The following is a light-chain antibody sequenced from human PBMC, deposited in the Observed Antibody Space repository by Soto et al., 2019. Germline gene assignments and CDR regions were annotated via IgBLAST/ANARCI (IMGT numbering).Light chain of an antibody. CDR1: QSINIY. CDR3: QQSYRSPYT. CDR2: GAS. V-gene: IGKV1-39*01. J-gene: IGKJ2*01. Sequence: IQMTQSPSSLSASVGDSVTVTCRASQSINIYLNWYQQKPGKAPTLLIYGASSLQSGVPSRFTGGGSRTGFTLTLRNPPPEGFATYYCQQSYRSPYTFGQGTKLEIK.